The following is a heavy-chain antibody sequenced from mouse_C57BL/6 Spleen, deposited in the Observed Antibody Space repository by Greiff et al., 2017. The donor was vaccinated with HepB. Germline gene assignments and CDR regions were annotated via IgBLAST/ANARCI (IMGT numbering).Heavy chain of an antibody. Sequence: QVQLKQSGPELVKPGASVKLSCKASGYTFTSYDINWVKQRPGQGLEWIGWIYPRDGSTKYNETFKGKATLTVDTSSSTAYMELHSLTSEDLAVYVGASPYDYDGGSFAYGGQGTLVTVSA. V-gene: IGHV1-85*01. D-gene: IGHD2-4*01. J-gene: IGHJ3*01. CDR1: GYTFTSYD. CDR3: ASPYDYDGGSFAY. CDR2: IYPRDGST.